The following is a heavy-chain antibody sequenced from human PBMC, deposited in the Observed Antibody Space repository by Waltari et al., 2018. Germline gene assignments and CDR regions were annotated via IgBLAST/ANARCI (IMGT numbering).Heavy chain of an antibody. CDR1: GFTFSIYG. V-gene: IGHV3-30*02. D-gene: IGHD5-12*01. J-gene: IGHJ4*01. CDR3: AREDIVSATQWRGNQYRGNCGYDL. CDR2: TRFDGINK. Sequence: QVYLVESGGGVVQPGDSLRLSCESSGFTFSIYGMQWVRQAPGKGLEWVAFTRFDGINKHYADSVRGRFTISRDNSKNTLYLQMNSLRSEDAAVYYCAREDIVSATQWRGNQYRGNCGYDLWGQGTLVSVSS.